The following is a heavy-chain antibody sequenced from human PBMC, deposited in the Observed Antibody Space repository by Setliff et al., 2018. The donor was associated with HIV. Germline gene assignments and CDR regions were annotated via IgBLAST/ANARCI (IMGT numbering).Heavy chain of an antibody. V-gene: IGHV3-7*01. J-gene: IGHJ3*02. CDR2: IKQDGREK. Sequence: GGCMRLSCAAAGFTLSSYWMSWVRQAPGKGLEWVANIKQDGREKYYVDSVKGRFTISRDNAKISLYLQMNSLRAEDTAVYYCARDLTPGITIFGVVIIGDAFDIWGPGTMVTVSS. D-gene: IGHD3-3*01. CDR3: ARDLTPGITIFGVVIIGDAFDI. CDR1: GFTLSSYW.